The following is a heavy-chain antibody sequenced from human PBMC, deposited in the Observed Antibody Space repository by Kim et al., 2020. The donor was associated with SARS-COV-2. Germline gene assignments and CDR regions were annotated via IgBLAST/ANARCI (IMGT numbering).Heavy chain of an antibody. V-gene: IGHV4-39*01. CDR1: GGSISSSSYY. CDR3: ARLRESSGEVYFDY. D-gene: IGHD6-19*01. J-gene: IGHJ4*02. CDR2: IYYSGST. Sequence: SETLSLTCTVSGGSISSSSYYWGWIRQPPGKGLEWIGSIYYSGSTYYNPSLKSRVTISVDTSKNQFSLKLSSVTAADTAVYYCARLRESSGEVYFDYWGQGTLVTVSS.